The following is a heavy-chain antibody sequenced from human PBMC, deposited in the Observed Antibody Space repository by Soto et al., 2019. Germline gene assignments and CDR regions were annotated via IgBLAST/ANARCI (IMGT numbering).Heavy chain of an antibody. CDR2: ISWDGVST. J-gene: IGHJ4*02. Sequence: ESGGVVVQPGGSLRLSCAASGFTFDDYTMHWVRQAPGKGLEWFSLISWDGVSTYYADSVQGRFTISRDNSKNSLYLQMNSLRTEYTALYYCAKDGITMVRGVYFYYWGQGTLVTVSS. D-gene: IGHD3-10*01. V-gene: IGHV3-43*01. CDR1: GFTFDDYT. CDR3: AKDGITMVRGVYFYY.